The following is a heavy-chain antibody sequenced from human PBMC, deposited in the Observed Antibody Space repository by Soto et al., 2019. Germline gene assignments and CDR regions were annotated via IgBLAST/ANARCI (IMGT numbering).Heavy chain of an antibody. CDR3: ATGAYCSGGSCSDYYYYYYGMDL. V-gene: IGHV1-58*01. CDR2: LVVGTGNT. J-gene: IGHJ6*02. CDR1: GFTFRSSA. D-gene: IGHD2-15*01. Sequence: SVKVSCKTSGFTFRSSAVQWVRQARGQRLEWIGWLVVGTGNTNYAQKFQQRVTISSDRSTNTVSMELSNLTSEDTAVYYCATGAYCSGGSCSDYYYYYYGMDLWGQGTTVT.